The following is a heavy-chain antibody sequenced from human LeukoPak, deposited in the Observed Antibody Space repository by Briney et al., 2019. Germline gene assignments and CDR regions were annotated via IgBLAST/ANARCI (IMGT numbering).Heavy chain of an antibody. D-gene: IGHD2-2*01. Sequence: SQTLSLTCTVSGGSISSGDYYWSWIRQPPGKGLEWIGYIYYSGSTYYNPSLKSRVTISVDTSKNQFSLKLSSVTAADTAVYYCARVVPAAMIFGCWGQGTLVTVSS. V-gene: IGHV4-30-4*08. J-gene: IGHJ4*02. CDR1: GGSISSGDYY. CDR3: ARVVPAAMIFGC. CDR2: IYYSGST.